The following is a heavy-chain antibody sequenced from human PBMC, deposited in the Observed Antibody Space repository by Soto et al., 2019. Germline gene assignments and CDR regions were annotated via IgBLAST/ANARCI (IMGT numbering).Heavy chain of an antibody. J-gene: IGHJ4*02. CDR1: GGSISSSSYY. V-gene: IGHV4-39*02. Sequence: SETLSLTCTVSGGSISSSSYYCGWIRQPPGKGLEWIGSIYYSGSTYYNPSLKSRVTISVDTSKNQFSLKLSSVTAADTAVYYCARENQYYDILTGYRRGFGFDYWGQGTLVTVSS. CDR2: IYYSGST. D-gene: IGHD3-9*01. CDR3: ARENQYYDILTGYRRGFGFDY.